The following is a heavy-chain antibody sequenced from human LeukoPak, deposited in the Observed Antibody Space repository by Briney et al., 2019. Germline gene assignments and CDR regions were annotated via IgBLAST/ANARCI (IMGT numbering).Heavy chain of an antibody. CDR1: GGSISSSNW. J-gene: IGHJ6*02. V-gene: IGHV4-4*02. Sequence: PSETLSLTCAVSGGSISSSNWWSWVRQPPGKGLEWIGEIYHSGSTNYNPSLKSRVTISVDKSKNQFSLKLSSVTAADTAVYYCARDSNGGGYCSGGNCYDVWGQGTTVTVSS. D-gene: IGHD2-15*01. CDR3: ARDSNGGGYCSGGNCYDV. CDR2: IYHSGST.